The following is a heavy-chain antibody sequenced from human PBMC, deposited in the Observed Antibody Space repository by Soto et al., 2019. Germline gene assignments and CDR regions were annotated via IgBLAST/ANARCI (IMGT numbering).Heavy chain of an antibody. Sequence: QVQLQESGPGLVKPSGTLSLTCAVSGGSISSSNWWTWVRQPPGKGLEWIGEIYHSGSTNYNPSLKSRVTISVDKSKNQFSLKLRSVTAADTAVYYCAKTIGSKMSSGYSDYWGQGTLVTVSS. CDR1: GGSISSSNW. CDR2: IYHSGST. J-gene: IGHJ4*02. D-gene: IGHD3-22*01. V-gene: IGHV4-4*02. CDR3: AKTIGSKMSSGYSDY.